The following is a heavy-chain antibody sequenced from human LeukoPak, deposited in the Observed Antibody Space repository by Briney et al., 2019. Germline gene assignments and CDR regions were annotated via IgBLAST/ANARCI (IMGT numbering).Heavy chain of an antibody. CDR3: AKNLMGDAAYSWYFDL. CDR1: GFTFSTYG. J-gene: IGHJ2*01. V-gene: IGHV3-23*01. Sequence: GGSLRLSCAASGFTFSTYGMRWVRQAPGEGLEGVSSITMSGGGSTYGDSVKGRFTITRDNSKNTLYLQMNSLRAEDTAVYYCAKNLMGDAAYSWYFDLWGRGTLVTVSS. CDR2: ITMSGGGS. D-gene: IGHD1-26*01.